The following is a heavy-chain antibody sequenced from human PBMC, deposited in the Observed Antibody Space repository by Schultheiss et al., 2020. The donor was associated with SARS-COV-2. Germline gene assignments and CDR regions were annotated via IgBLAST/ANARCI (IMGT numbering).Heavy chain of an antibody. D-gene: IGHD6-19*01. V-gene: IGHV4-4*02. CDR2: INHSGST. CDR3: ARDNSGWSHFDY. CDR1: GGSISSSNW. J-gene: IGHJ4*02. Sequence: SETLSLTCAVSGGSISSSNWWSWVRQPPGKGLEWIGEINHSGSTNYNPSLKSRVTISVDTSKNQLSLKLSSVTAADTAVYYCARDNSGWSHFDYWGQGTLVTVSS.